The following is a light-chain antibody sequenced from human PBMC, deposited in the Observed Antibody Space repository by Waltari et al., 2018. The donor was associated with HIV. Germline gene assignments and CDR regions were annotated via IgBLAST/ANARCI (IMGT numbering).Light chain of an antibody. Sequence: EIVMTQSPATLSVSQGERATLSCRASQIGSSNLAWYQQKPGQAPRLLIYGASTRATGIPARFSGSGSGTEFTLTISSLQSEDFAVYYCQQYNNWPETFGQGTKVEIK. CDR2: GAS. CDR1: QIGSSN. V-gene: IGKV3-15*01. J-gene: IGKJ1*01. CDR3: QQYNNWPET.